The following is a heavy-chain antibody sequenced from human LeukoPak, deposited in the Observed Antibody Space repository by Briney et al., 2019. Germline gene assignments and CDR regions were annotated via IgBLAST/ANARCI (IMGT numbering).Heavy chain of an antibody. CDR2: MNPNSGNT. CDR3: AKDRRYSGSYYLDY. Sequence: ASVKVSCKASGYTFTSYDINWVRQATGQGLEWMGWMNPNSGNTGYAQKFQGRVTMTRNTSISTAYMELSSLRSEDTAVYYCAKDRRYSGSYYLDYWGQGTLVTVSS. J-gene: IGHJ4*02. D-gene: IGHD1-26*01. CDR1: GYTFTSYD. V-gene: IGHV1-8*01.